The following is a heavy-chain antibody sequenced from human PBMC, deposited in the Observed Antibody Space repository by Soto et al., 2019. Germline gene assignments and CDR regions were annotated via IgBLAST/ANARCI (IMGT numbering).Heavy chain of an antibody. D-gene: IGHD3-9*01. CDR1: GGSISSSNW. V-gene: IGHV4-4*02. CDR2: IYHSGST. J-gene: IGHJ4*02. CDR3: ARAEEYYDILTGYYSGDLDY. Sequence: PSETLSLTCAVSGGSISSSNWWSWVRQPPGKGLEWIGEIYHSGSTNYNPSLKSRVTISVDKSKNQFSLKLSSVTAADTAVYYCARAEEYYDILTGYYSGDLDYWGQGTLVTVSS.